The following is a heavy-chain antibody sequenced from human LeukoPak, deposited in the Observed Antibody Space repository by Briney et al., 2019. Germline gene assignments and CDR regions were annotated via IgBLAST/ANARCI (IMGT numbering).Heavy chain of an antibody. J-gene: IGHJ4*02. Sequence: SQTLSLTCAISEESVSSSSADWNWIRQSPSRGLEWVGRTYYRSKWYNDYAVSVKSRITINPDTSKNQFSLQLNSVTPEDTAVYYCARTGVYCTNGVCYLHFDYWGQGTLVTVSS. CDR2: TYYRSKWYN. V-gene: IGHV6-1*01. CDR1: EESVSSSSAD. CDR3: ARTGVYCTNGVCYLHFDY. D-gene: IGHD2-8*01.